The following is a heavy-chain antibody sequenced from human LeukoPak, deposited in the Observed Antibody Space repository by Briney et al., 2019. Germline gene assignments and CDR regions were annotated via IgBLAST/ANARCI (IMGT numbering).Heavy chain of an antibody. CDR1: GFTFSSYW. D-gene: IGHD2-2*01. V-gene: IGHV3-7*01. Sequence: GGSLRLSCAASGFTFSSYWMSWVRQAPGKGLEWVANIKQDGSEEYYVDSVKGRFTISRDSAKNPLYLQMNSLRAEDPAVYYCARAPARHCSSTSCYGPPPYYMDVWGKGTTVTVSS. J-gene: IGHJ6*03. CDR2: IKQDGSEE. CDR3: ARAPARHCSSTSCYGPPPYYMDV.